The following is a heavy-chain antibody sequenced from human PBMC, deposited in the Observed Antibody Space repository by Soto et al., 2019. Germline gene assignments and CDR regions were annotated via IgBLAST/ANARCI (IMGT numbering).Heavy chain of an antibody. D-gene: IGHD6-19*01. V-gene: IGHV4-59*08. CDR2: IYYSGST. J-gene: IGHJ2*01. Sequence: SETLSLTCTVSGGSISSYYWSWIRQPPGKGLEWIGYIYYSGSTNYNPSLKSRVTISVDTSKNQFSLKLSSVTAADTAVYYCARRDSSGWYWYFDLWGRGTLVTVSS. CDR1: GGSISSYY. CDR3: ARRDSSGWYWYFDL.